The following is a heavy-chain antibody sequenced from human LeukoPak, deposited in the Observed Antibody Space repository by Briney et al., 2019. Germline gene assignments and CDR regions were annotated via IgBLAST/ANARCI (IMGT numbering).Heavy chain of an antibody. CDR2: IYHSGST. V-gene: IGHV4-4*02. CDR1: GGSISSSNW. D-gene: IGHD3-3*01. J-gene: IGHJ2*01. CDR3: ARGGCYDFWSGYCNWYFDL. Sequence: SETLSLTCAVSGGSISSSNWWSWVRQPPGKGLEWIGEIYHSGSTNYNPSLKSRVTISVDKSKNQFSLKLSSVTAADTAVYYCARGGCYDFWSGYCNWYFDLWGRGTLVTVSS.